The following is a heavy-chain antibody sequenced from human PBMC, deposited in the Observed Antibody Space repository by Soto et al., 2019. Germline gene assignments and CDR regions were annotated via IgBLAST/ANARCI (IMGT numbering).Heavy chain of an antibody. D-gene: IGHD2-21*02. V-gene: IGHV3-23*04. J-gene: IGHJ4*02. CDR2: ITTTGDTT. CDR1: GFTFTASD. Sequence: QLVESEGGLVQPGGSLRLSCETSGFTFTASDMSWVRQAPGKGLEWVSSITTTGDTTHYADSVRGRFTISRDNARNTVYLPMNSLRVDATALYYWAEGGGGDHGYWGQGTLVAVSS. CDR3: AEGGGGDHGY.